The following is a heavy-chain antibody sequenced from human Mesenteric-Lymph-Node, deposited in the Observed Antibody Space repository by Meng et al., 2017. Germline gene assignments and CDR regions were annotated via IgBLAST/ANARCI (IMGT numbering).Heavy chain of an antibody. CDR1: RFTLSSNP. CDR3: ATKVAPGYGMDV. V-gene: IGHV3-7*01. CDR2: IDQGGSER. Sequence: GESLKISCAASRFTLSSNPMHWVRQAPGKGLEWVGNIDQGGSERNYLDSVKGRFTISRDNAKNSLYLEMNSLRAEDTAIYYCATKVAPGYGMDVWGQGTTVTVSS. J-gene: IGHJ6*02.